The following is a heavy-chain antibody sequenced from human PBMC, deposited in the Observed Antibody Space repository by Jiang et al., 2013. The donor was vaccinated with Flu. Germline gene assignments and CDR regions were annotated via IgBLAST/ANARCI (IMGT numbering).Heavy chain of an antibody. CDR3: ARGLRGGRYYYDSSGYEGYYFDY. D-gene: IGHD3-22*01. CDR1: GGSISSYY. Sequence: ETLSLTCTVSGGSISSYYWSWIRQPPGKGLEWIGYIYYSGSTNYNPSLKSRVTISVDTSKNQFSLKLSSVTAADTAVYYCARGLRGGRYYYDSSGYEGYYFDYWGQGTLVTVSS. CDR2: IYYSGST. V-gene: IGHV4-59*01. J-gene: IGHJ4*02.